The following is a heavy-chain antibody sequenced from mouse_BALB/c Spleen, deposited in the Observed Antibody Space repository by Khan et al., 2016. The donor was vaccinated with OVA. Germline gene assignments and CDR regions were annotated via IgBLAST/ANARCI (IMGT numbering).Heavy chain of an antibody. J-gene: IGHJ3*01. CDR2: INPSNSYT. CDR3: VRDGAYHRNDGWFAY. V-gene: IGHV1-4*01. D-gene: IGHD2-14*01. Sequence: VQLQESGAELARPGASVKMSYKASGYTFTSYTIHWIKLRPGQGLEWIGYINPSNSYTNYNQKFRDKATLTADKSSTTAYMQLSSLTSDDSAVYNCVRDGAYHRNDGWFAYWGQGTLVTVSA. CDR1: GYTFTSYT.